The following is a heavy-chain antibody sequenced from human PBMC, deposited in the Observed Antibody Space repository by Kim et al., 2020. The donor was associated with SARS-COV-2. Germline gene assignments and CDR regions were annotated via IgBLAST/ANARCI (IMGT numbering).Heavy chain of an antibody. CDR2: IWYDGSNK. CDR1: GFTFSSYG. V-gene: IGHV3-33*01. CDR3: ARDFGAIAVADHLVDY. J-gene: IGHJ4*02. Sequence: GGSLRLSCAASGFTFSSYGMHWVRQAPGKGLEWVAVIWYDGSNKYYADSVKGRFTISRDNSKNTLYLQMNSLRAEDTALYYCARDFGAIAVADHLVDYWGQGTLVTVSS. D-gene: IGHD6-19*01.